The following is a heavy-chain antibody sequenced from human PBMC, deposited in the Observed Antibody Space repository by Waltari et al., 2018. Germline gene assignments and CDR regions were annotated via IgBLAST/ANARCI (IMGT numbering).Heavy chain of an antibody. V-gene: IGHV5-51*03. CDR3: ARADYDFWSGYAYGMDV. D-gene: IGHD3-3*01. Sequence: EVQLVQSGAEVKKPGESLKISCKGSGYSFTSYWIGWVRQMPGKGLEWIGIIVPGHSDTRYSPSFQGQVTISADKSISTAYLQWSSLKASDTAMYYCARADYDFWSGYAYGMDVWGQGTTVTVSS. J-gene: IGHJ6*02. CDR1: GYSFTSYW. CDR2: IVPGHSDT.